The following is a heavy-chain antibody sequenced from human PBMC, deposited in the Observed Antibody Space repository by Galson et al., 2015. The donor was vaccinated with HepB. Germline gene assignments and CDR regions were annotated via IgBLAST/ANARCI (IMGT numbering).Heavy chain of an antibody. V-gene: IGHV1-18*01. J-gene: IGHJ4*02. D-gene: IGHD2-8*01. CDR1: GYTFSSYG. CDR2: ISGSNGIT. CDR3: ARGNGSADY. Sequence: SVKVSCKASGYTFSSYGISWVRQAPGQGLEWMGWISGSNGITNYAQKFQGRVTMTTDTSTRTVDMELRSLTSDDTAVYYCARGNGSADYWGQGTLVTVSS.